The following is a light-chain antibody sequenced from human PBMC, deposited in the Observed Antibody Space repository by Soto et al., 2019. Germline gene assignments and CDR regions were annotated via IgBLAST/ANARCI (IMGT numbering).Light chain of an antibody. CDR2: DVS. J-gene: IGLJ2*01. CDR3: FSYSTSRARI. Sequence: QSVLTQPASVSGSPGQSITISCTGTRSDVGGYNYVSWYKQRPGKAPKLVIYDVSHRPSGVSNRFFGSKSDNTASLIISGLQAEDEADYYCFSYSTSRARIFGGGTKLTVL. CDR1: RSDVGGYNY. V-gene: IGLV2-14*01.